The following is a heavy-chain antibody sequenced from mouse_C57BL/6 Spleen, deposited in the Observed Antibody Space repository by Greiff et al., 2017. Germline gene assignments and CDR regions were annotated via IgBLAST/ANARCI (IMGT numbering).Heavy chain of an antibody. CDR1: GFTFSDYY. V-gene: IGHV5-16*01. Sequence: EVMLVESEGGLVQPGSSMKLSCTASGFTFSDYYMAWVRQVPEKGLEWVANINYDGSSTYYLDSLKSRFIISRDNAKNILYLQMSSLKSEDTATYYCARVRGYVDYWGQGTTLTVSS. CDR2: INYDGSST. J-gene: IGHJ2*01. CDR3: ARVRGYVDY.